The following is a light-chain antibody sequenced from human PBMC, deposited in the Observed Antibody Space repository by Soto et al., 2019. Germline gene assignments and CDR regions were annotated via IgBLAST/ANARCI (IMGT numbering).Light chain of an antibody. J-gene: IGKJ3*01. CDR1: QGITNF. V-gene: IGKV1-27*01. CDR3: QKYDSVPLT. Sequence: DIQMTQSPSSLSASVGDRVTITCRASQGITNFLAWYQQKPGKNPRLLIYGASTLQSGVPSRFSGSGSGTEFTLTISSLQPEDVATYYCQKYDSVPLTFGPGTKVDIK. CDR2: GAS.